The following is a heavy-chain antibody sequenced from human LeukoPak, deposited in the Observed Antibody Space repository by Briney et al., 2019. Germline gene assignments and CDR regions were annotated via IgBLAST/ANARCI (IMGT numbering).Heavy chain of an antibody. CDR2: INRDGSDV. Sequence: GGSLRLSCAASGFTFSDYWMNWVRQAPGKGLVWVSRINRDGSDVTYADSLRGRFTISRDNAKNTVFLQMNNLRAGDTAEYYCAREYGSGTYFFYYYAMDVWGQGTTVTVSS. D-gene: IGHD3-10*01. CDR3: AREYGSGTYFFYYYAMDV. V-gene: IGHV3-74*01. J-gene: IGHJ6*02. CDR1: GFTFSDYW.